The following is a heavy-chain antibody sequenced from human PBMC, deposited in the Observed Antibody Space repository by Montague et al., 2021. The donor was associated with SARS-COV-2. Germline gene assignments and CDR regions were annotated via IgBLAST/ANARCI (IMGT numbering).Heavy chain of an antibody. Sequence: TLSLTCTVSGGSISNGSYYWSWIRQPAGEGLEWIGRIYTSGSTNYNPSLKSRDTISVDTSKNQFSLKLSSVTAADTAVYYCAREWELLQNWFDPWGQGTLVTVSS. CDR3: AREWELLQNWFDP. V-gene: IGHV4-61*02. D-gene: IGHD1-26*01. CDR1: GGSISNGSYY. CDR2: IYTSGST. J-gene: IGHJ5*02.